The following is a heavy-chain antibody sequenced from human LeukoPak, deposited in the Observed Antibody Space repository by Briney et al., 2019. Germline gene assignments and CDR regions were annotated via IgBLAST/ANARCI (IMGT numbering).Heavy chain of an antibody. J-gene: IGHJ5*02. CDR3: ARDLWVYYDFWSGYSNWFDP. D-gene: IGHD3-3*01. V-gene: IGHV4-61*02. CDR1: GGSISNGSYY. Sequence: SETLSLTCTVSGGSISNGSYYWSWIRQPAGKGLEWIGRIYTSGSTNYNPSLKSRVTISVDTSKNQFSLKLSYVTAADTAVYYCARDLWVYYDFWSGYSNWFDPWGQGTLVTVSS. CDR2: IYTSGST.